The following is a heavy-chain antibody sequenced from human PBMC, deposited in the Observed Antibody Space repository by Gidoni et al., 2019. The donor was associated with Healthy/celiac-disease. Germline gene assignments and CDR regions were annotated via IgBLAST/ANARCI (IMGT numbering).Heavy chain of an antibody. CDR1: GGTFSSYA. D-gene: IGHD6-13*01. J-gene: IGHJ4*02. Sequence: QVQLVQSGAGVKKPGPSVKVSCKASGGTFSSYAISWVRQAPGQGLEWMGGIIPIFGTANYAQKFQGRVTITADESTSTAYMELSSLRSEDTAVYYCARVRYSSSWFFDYWGQGTLVTVSS. CDR3: ARVRYSSSWFFDY. CDR2: IIPIFGTA. V-gene: IGHV1-69*01.